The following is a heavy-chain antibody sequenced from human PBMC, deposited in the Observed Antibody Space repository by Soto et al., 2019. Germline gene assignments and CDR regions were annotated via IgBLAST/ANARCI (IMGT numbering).Heavy chain of an antibody. J-gene: IGHJ5*02. CDR1: GYAFIGYY. CDR3: ARGALAVANWFDP. D-gene: IGHD6-19*01. CDR2: INPTNGVT. V-gene: IGHV1-2*02. Sequence: ASVKVSCKASGYAFIGYYMNWVRRAPGQGLEWMGWINPTNGVTNYAQKFQGRVTMTRDTSISTAYMDLSRLTSDDTAVYYCARGALAVANWFDPWGQGTQVTVSS.